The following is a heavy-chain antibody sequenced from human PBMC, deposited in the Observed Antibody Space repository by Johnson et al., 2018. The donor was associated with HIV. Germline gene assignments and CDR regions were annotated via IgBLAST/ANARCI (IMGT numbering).Heavy chain of an antibody. CDR3: ARFGDMATSFHGFDI. J-gene: IGHJ3*02. Sequence: VQLVESGGGVVQPGGSLRLSCAASGFTFDDYGMSWVRQAPGKGLEWVSGINWNGGSTGYADSVKGRFTISRDNAKNSLYLQMNSLRAEDTAVYYCARFGDMATSFHGFDIWGQGTMVTVS. V-gene: IGHV3-20*04. CDR2: INWNGGST. CDR1: GFTFDDYG. D-gene: IGHD5-24*01.